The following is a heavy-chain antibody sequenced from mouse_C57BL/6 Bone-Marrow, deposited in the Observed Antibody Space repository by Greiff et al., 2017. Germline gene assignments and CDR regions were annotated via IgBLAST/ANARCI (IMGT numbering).Heavy chain of an antibody. D-gene: IGHD1-1*01. V-gene: IGHV1-55*01. CDR2: IYPGSGST. CDR3: ARGGLTTVVDYFDY. CDR1: GYTFTSYW. Sequence: QVQLQQPGAELVKPGASVKMSCKASGYTFTSYWITWVKQRPGQGLEWIGDIYPGSGSTNYNEKFKSKATLTVDTSSSTAYMQLSSLTSEDSAVYYCARGGLTTVVDYFDYWGQGTTLTVSS. J-gene: IGHJ2*01.